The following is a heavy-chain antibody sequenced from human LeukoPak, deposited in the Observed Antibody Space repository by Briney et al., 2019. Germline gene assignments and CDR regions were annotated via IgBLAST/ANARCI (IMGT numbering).Heavy chain of an antibody. CDR2: INQDGSKK. CDR3: ASTGNLAVAGGDP. CDR1: GFTFSTYS. D-gene: IGHD6-19*01. V-gene: IGHV3-7*01. Sequence: GGSLRLSCAASGFTFSTYSMNWIRQAPGKGLEWVANINQDGSKKFYVDSVKGRFTISRDNAKNSLFLQMNSLREGDTAFYYCASTGNLAVAGGDPWGQGTLVTVSS. J-gene: IGHJ5*02.